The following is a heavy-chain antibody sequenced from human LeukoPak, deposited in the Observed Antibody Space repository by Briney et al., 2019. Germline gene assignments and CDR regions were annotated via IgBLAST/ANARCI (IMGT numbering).Heavy chain of an antibody. J-gene: IGHJ5*02. D-gene: IGHD3-9*01. Sequence: PSETLSLTCTVSGGSISSYFWSWLRQPPGKGLEWVGYISYNCLTSYSPSLKSRVTISVDTSKNQISLKLRSLTAADTAVYYCARGDYDLSSGSRFDPWGQGTLVTVSS. CDR3: ARGDYDLSSGSRFDP. CDR1: GGSISSYF. CDR2: ISYNCLT. V-gene: IGHV4-59*01.